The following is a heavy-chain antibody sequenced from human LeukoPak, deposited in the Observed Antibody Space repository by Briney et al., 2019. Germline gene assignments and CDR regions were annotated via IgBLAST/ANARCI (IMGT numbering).Heavy chain of an antibody. V-gene: IGHV3-74*01. CDR1: GFTFSSYW. D-gene: IGHD5-18*01. J-gene: IGHJ6*02. CDR3: ARDYVQLWFPYYYYGMDV. Sequence: GGSLRLSCAASGFTFSSYWMHWVRQAPGKGLVWVSRINSDGSSTSYADSVKGRFTISRDNAKNTLYLQMNSLRAADTAVYYCARDYVQLWFPYYYYGMDVWGQGTTVTVSS. CDR2: INSDGSST.